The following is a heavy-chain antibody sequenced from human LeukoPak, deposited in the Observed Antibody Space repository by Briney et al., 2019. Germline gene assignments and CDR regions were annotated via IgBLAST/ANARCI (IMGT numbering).Heavy chain of an antibody. D-gene: IGHD2-2*02. CDR1: GFTFNNYG. V-gene: IGHV3-23*01. CDR2: IITTGGVT. CDR3: AKTSRRLCSSSSCYTLDS. Sequence: GGSLRLSCTASGFTFNNYGMSWVRQAPGKGLEWVSSIITTGGVTDYADSVKGRFTISRDNSRNTLYMQMNSLRAEDTAVYYCAKTSRRLCSSSSCYTLDSWGQGALVTVSS. J-gene: IGHJ4*02.